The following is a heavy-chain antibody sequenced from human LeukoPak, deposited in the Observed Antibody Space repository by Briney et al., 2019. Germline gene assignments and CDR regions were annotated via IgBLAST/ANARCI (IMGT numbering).Heavy chain of an antibody. D-gene: IGHD4-11*01. CDR2: ISSSGSTI. Sequence: GGSLRLSCAASGFTLSSYEMNWVRQAPGKGLEWVSYISSSGSTIYYADSVKGRFTISRDNSKNTLYLQMNSLRAEDTAVYYCAKDSTVYYYYYMDVWGKGTTVTVSS. CDR1: GFTLSSYE. J-gene: IGHJ6*03. V-gene: IGHV3-48*03. CDR3: AKDSTVYYYYYMDV.